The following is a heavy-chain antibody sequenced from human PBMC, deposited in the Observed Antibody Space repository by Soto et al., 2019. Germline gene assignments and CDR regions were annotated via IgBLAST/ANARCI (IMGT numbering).Heavy chain of an antibody. V-gene: IGHV3-21*06. CDR2: ISSTTNYI. Sequence: XGSRRLSCAASGFTFTRYSMNWVRQAPGKGLEWVSSISSTTNYIYYGDSMKGRFTISRDNAKNSLYLEMNSLRAEDTAVYYCARESEDLTSNFDYWGQGTLVTV. CDR1: GFTFTRYS. CDR3: ARESEDLTSNFDY. J-gene: IGHJ4*02.